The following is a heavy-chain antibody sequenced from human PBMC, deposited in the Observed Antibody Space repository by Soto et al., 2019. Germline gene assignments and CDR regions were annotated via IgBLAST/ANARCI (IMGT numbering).Heavy chain of an antibody. J-gene: IGHJ6*02. V-gene: IGHV2-5*01. CDR2: IYWNDDK. CDR3: AHLDPVWFGELSTYYGMDV. CDR1: SLRTSGVG. D-gene: IGHD3-10*01. Sequence: SLRTSGVGVGWIRQPPGKALEWLALIYWNDDKRYSPSLKSRLTITKDTSKNQVVLTMTNMDPVDTATYYRAHLDPVWFGELSTYYGMDVWGQGTTVTVSS.